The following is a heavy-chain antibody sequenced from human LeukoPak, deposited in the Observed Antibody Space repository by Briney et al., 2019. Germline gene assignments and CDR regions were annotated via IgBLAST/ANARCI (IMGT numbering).Heavy chain of an antibody. V-gene: IGHV3-21*01. CDR1: GFTFSTYS. Sequence: GGSLRLSCAASGFTFSTYSMNWVGQAPGKGLEWVSSISSSSGYIYYADSVKGRFTISRDNAKNSLFLQMNSLRAEDTAVYYCARDRLLEDREYNYYFYMDVWGKGTTVTVSS. CDR2: ISSSSGYI. CDR3: ARDRLLEDREYNYYFYMDV. D-gene: IGHD1-1*01. J-gene: IGHJ6*03.